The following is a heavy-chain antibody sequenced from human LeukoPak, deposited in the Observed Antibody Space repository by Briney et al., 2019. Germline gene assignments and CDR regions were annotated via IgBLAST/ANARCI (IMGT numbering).Heavy chain of an antibody. D-gene: IGHD3-10*01. CDR1: GFTFSGSA. CDR3: RAPHGSGSYPDY. V-gene: IGHV3-73*01. J-gene: IGHJ4*02. CDR2: IRSKANSYAT. Sequence: AGGSLRLSCAASGFTFSGSAMHWVRQASGKGLEWVGRIRSKANSYATAYAASVKGRFTISRDDSKNTAYLQMNSLKTEDTAVYYCRAPHGSGSYPDYWGQGTLVTVSS.